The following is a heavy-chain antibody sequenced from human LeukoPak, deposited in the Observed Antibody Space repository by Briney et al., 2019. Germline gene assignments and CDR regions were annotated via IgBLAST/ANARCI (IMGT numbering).Heavy chain of an antibody. CDR1: GYTFTSYG. CDR3: ARGLSSGYYYVWYFDY. V-gene: IGHV1-18*01. D-gene: IGHD3-22*01. J-gene: IGHJ4*02. CDR2: ISAYNGNT. Sequence: ASVKVSCKASGYTFTSYGISWVRQAPGQGLEWMGWISAYNGNTNYAQKLQGRVTMTTDTSTSTAYMELRSLRSDDTAVYYCARGLSSGYYYVWYFDYWGQGTLVTVSS.